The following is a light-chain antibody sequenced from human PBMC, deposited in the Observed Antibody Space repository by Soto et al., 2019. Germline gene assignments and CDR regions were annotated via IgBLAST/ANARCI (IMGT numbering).Light chain of an antibody. CDR2: KAS. J-gene: IGKJ1*01. CDR1: QSISSW. Sequence: DIQMTQSPSTLSASVGDRVTITCRASQSISSWLAWYQQRPGKAPKLLIYKASNLESGVPSRFSGSGSGTELTLTISSLHPDDSATYYCQQYYTYPWTFGPGTKVDNK. V-gene: IGKV1-5*03. CDR3: QQYYTYPWT.